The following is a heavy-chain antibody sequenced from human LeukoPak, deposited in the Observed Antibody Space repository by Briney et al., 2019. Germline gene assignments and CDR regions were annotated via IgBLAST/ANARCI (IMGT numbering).Heavy chain of an antibody. CDR2: ISSSSSYI. J-gene: IGHJ4*02. CDR1: GFTFSSYS. D-gene: IGHD3-10*01. CDR3: ARDLHRFGGDLFFDY. Sequence: GGSLRLSCAASGFTFSSYSMNWVRQAPGKGLEWVSSISSSSSYIYYADSVKGRFTISRDNAKNSLYPQMNSLRAEDTAVYYCARDLHRFGGDLFFDYWGQGTLVTVSS. V-gene: IGHV3-21*01.